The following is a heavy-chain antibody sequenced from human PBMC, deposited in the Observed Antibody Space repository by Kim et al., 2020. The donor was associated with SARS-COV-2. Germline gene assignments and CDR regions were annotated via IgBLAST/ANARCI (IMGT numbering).Heavy chain of an antibody. Sequence: GGSLRLSCAASGFTFDDYAMHWVRQAPGKGLEWVSGISWNSGSIGYADSVKGRFTISRDNAKNSLYLQMNSLRAEDTALYYCAKDSSGGYSSSWYVAAGSGYFDYWGQGTLVTVSS. CDR1: GFTFDDYA. CDR2: ISWNSGSI. J-gene: IGHJ4*02. V-gene: IGHV3-9*01. D-gene: IGHD6-13*01. CDR3: AKDSSGGYSSSWYVAAGSGYFDY.